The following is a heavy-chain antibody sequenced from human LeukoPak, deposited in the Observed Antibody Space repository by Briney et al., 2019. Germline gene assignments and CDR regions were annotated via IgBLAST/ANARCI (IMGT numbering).Heavy chain of an antibody. J-gene: IGHJ4*02. CDR3: ARGNYDSSGYYFDY. Sequence: SETLSLTCTVSGGSISSYYWSWIRQPPGKGPEWIGYIYYSGSTNYNPSLKSRVTISVDTSKNQFSLKLSSVTAADTAVYYCARGNYDSSGYYFDYWGQGTLVTVSS. CDR1: GGSISSYY. V-gene: IGHV4-59*01. D-gene: IGHD3-22*01. CDR2: IYYSGST.